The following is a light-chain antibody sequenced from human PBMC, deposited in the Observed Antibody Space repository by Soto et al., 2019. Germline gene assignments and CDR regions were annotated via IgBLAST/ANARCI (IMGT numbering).Light chain of an antibody. CDR2: LNSDGSH. CDR3: QTWGTGILV. Sequence: QPVPTQAPSASASLGASVKLTCTLSSGHSSYAIAWHQQQPERGPRYLMKLNSDGSHNKGGGIPDRFSGSSSGAERYLTISSLQSEDEADYYCQTWGTGILVFGGGTKLTVL. V-gene: IGLV4-69*01. J-gene: IGLJ2*01. CDR1: SGHSSYA.